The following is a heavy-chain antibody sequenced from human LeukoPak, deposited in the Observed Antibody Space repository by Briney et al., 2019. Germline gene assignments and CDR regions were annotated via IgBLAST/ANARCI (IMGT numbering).Heavy chain of an antibody. CDR2: ISSSGSTI. D-gene: IGHD2-21*02. CDR1: GFTFSSYE. CDR3: AKVMGVVTAIYEDYFDY. Sequence: PGGSLRLSCAASGFTFSSYEMNWVRQAPGKGLEWVSYISSSGSTIYYADSVKGRFTISRDNAKNSLYLQMNSLRAEDTALYYCAKVMGVVTAIYEDYFDYWGQGTLVTVSS. V-gene: IGHV3-48*03. J-gene: IGHJ4*02.